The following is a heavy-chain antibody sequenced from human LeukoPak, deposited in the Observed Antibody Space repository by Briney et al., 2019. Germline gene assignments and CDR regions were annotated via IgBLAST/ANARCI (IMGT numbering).Heavy chain of an antibody. V-gene: IGHV4-61*02. Sequence: SQTLSLTCTVSGGSISSGSYYWSWIRQPAGKGLEWIGRIYTSGSTNYNPSLKSRVTISVDTSKNQFSLKLSSVTAADTAVYYCARDRAAAVTFDYWGQGTLVTVSS. D-gene: IGHD6-13*01. CDR2: IYTSGST. CDR1: GGSISSGSYY. CDR3: ARDRAAAVTFDY. J-gene: IGHJ4*02.